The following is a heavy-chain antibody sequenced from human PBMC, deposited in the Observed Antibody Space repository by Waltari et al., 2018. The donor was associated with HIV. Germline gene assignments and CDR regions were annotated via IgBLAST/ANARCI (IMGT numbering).Heavy chain of an antibody. CDR1: GFTFSLYP. V-gene: IGHV3-21*02. Sequence: EVQLVESGGGLVKPGGSLRLSCSASGFTFSLYPMNWVRQAPGKGLKWVSFISSGSLYIYYADSVRGRFTISRDNAKNSLYLQMNSLRAEDTAVYYCARMAVWGQGTEVTVSS. CDR3: ARMAV. J-gene: IGHJ4*02. CDR2: ISSGSLYI.